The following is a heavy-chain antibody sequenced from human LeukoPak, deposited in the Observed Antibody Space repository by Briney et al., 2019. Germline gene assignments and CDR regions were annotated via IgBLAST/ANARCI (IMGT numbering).Heavy chain of an antibody. V-gene: IGHV3-23*01. CDR3: ARWTSDMDV. CDR1: GFTFSSYA. Sequence: GGSLRLSCAASGFTFSSYAMTWVRQAPGKGLEWVSSISINSGGTYYADSVKGRFTISRDNSKNTLYLQMNSLRAEDTAVYYCARWTSDMDVWGKGTTVTVSS. CDR2: ISINSGGT. J-gene: IGHJ6*03. D-gene: IGHD3/OR15-3a*01.